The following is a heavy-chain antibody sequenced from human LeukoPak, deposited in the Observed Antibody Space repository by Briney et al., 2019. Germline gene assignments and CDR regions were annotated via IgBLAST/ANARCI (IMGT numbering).Heavy chain of an antibody. CDR2: IYYSVST. D-gene: IGHD3-22*01. Sequence: SETLSLTCTVSGGSISSYYWSWIRQPPGKGLEWIGYIYYSVSTNYNPSLKSRVTISVDTSKNQFSLKLSSVTAADTAVYYCAGYYHDRPDIWGQGTGDRVSS. J-gene: IGHJ3*02. CDR1: GGSISSYY. CDR3: AGYYHDRPDI. V-gene: IGHV4-59*08.